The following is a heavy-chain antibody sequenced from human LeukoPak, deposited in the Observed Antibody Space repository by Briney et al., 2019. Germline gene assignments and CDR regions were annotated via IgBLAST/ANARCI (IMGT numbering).Heavy chain of an antibody. J-gene: IGHJ4*02. V-gene: IGHV1-3*01. D-gene: IGHD2-21*02. Sequence: ASVKVSCKASGYAFTNYAIQWVRQAPGQRLEWMGWINAGNSHTRYSPKFQGRVTIARDTSASTAYMDLSSLRSEDTAVYYCARNTETAIPLPYYFDYWGQRTLVTVSS. CDR2: INAGNSHT. CDR3: ARNTETAIPLPYYFDY. CDR1: GYAFTNYA.